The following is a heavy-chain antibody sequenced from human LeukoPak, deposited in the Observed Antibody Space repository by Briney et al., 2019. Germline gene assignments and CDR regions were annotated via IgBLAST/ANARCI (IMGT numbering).Heavy chain of an antibody. CDR1: GYTFTSYG. CDR3: ARDGGLQWLRPNYYGMDV. Sequence: APVKVSCKASGYTFTSYGISWVRQAPGQGLEWMGWISAYNGNTNDAQKLEGRITMTKDTYTSTAYMELRSLRSDDTAVYYWARDGGLQWLRPNYYGMDVWGQGTTVTVSS. J-gene: IGHJ6*02. D-gene: IGHD6-19*01. V-gene: IGHV1-18*01. CDR2: ISAYNGNT.